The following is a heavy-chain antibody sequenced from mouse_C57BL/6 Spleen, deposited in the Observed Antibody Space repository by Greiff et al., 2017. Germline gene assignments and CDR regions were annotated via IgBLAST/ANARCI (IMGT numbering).Heavy chain of an antibody. V-gene: IGHV1-42*01. J-gene: IGHJ2*01. CDR2: INPSTGGT. CDR3: AKGTVVDFDY. CDR1: GYSFTGYY. D-gene: IGHD1-1*01. Sequence: EVKLVESGPELVKPGASVKISCKASGYSFTGYYMNWVKQSPEKSLEWIGEINPSTGGTTYNQKFKAKATLTVDKSSSTAYMQLKSLTSEDSAVYYCAKGTVVDFDYWGQGTTLTVSS.